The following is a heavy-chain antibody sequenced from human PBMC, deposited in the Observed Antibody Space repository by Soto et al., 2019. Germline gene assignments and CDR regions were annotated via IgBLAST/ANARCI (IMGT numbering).Heavy chain of an antibody. D-gene: IGHD6-25*01. Sequence: SETLSLTCTVSGGSIRSGGYYWSWIRQHPGKGLEWIGYIYHSGSTYYNPSLKSRVTISVDTSKNQFSLKLSSVTAADTAVYYCAREAAGILNWFDPWGQGTLVTVS. CDR1: GGSIRSGGYY. CDR2: IYHSGST. J-gene: IGHJ5*02. V-gene: IGHV4-31*03. CDR3: AREAAGILNWFDP.